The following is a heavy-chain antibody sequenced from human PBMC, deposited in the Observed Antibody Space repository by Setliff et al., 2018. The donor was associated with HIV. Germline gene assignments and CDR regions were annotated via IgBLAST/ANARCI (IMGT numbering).Heavy chain of an antibody. J-gene: IGHJ4*02. V-gene: IGHV4-61*02. CDR3: ARESGIVGAQGFDY. CDR1: GDSISSGSYY. D-gene: IGHD1-26*01. Sequence: SETLSLTCTVSGDSISSGSYYWSWFRQPAGKELEWIGPIYISGSTIYNPSLKSRVTITINTSKRQFSLNLSSVTAADSAMYYCARESGIVGAQGFDYWSQGTLVTVSS. CDR2: IYISGST.